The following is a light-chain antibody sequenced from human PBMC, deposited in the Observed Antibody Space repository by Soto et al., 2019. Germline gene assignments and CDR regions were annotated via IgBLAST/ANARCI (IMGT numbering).Light chain of an antibody. J-gene: IGKJ1*01. CDR1: QSVSSSY. V-gene: IGKV3-20*01. Sequence: EIVLTQSPGTLSLSPGERATLSCRASQSVSSSYLAWYQQKPGQAHRLLIYGASSRATGIPDRFSGSGSGTDFTLTISRLEPEDFALYYCQQYGISPWTFGQGTKVEI. CDR3: QQYGISPWT. CDR2: GAS.